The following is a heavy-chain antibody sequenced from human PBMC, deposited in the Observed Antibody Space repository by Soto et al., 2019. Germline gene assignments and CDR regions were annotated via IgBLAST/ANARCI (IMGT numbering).Heavy chain of an antibody. J-gene: IGHJ3*02. V-gene: IGHV5-51*01. CDR3: ARHHCSSTSCYSDI. D-gene: IGHD2-2*01. CDR2: IYPGDSDT. CDR1: GYSFTSYW. Sequence: KISRKGSGYSFTSYWIGWVRQMTGKGLEWMGIIYPGDSDTRYSPSFQGQVTISADKSISSAYLQWSSLKASDTAMYYCARHHCSSTSCYSDIWGQGTMVTVSS.